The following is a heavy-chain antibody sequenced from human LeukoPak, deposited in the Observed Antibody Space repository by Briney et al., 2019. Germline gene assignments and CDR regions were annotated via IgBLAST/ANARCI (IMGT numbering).Heavy chain of an antibody. Sequence: GGSLRLSCAASGFTFSNYWMSWVRRAPGRGLERVANIKQDGSEKYYVDSVKGRFTISRDNAENSLYLQVNSLRAEDTAVYYCARAMGYYDSTSGFDYWGQGTLVTVSS. CDR2: IKQDGSEK. CDR3: ARAMGYYDSTSGFDY. D-gene: IGHD3-22*01. J-gene: IGHJ4*02. V-gene: IGHV3-7*01. CDR1: GFTFSNYW.